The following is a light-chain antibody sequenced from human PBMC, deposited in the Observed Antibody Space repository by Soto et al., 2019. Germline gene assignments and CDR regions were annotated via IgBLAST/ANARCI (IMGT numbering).Light chain of an antibody. CDR1: SSDVGGYGY. CDR3: SSYSKTSPVI. J-gene: IGLJ2*01. Sequence: QSVLTQPASMSGSPGQSITISGTGTSSDVGGYGYVSWYQQHQGKPPKLMIYDVSDRPSGVSNRFSGSKSGNTASLTISGLQAEDDADYYCSSYSKTSPVIFGGGTKVTVL. CDR2: DVS. V-gene: IGLV2-14*03.